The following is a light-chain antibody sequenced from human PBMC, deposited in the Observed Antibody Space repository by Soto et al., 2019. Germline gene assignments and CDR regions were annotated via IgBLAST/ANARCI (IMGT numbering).Light chain of an antibody. V-gene: IGLV1-47*01. CDR2: RNN. Sequence: QSVLTQPPSASGTPGQRVTISCSGGSSNIGTNHVYWYQHLPGAAPKLLIARNNQRPSGVPDRFSASKSGTSASLIIGGLRSEDEGDYYCASWDDTLLFGGGTKLTVL. CDR3: ASWDDTLL. J-gene: IGLJ2*01. CDR1: SSNIGTNH.